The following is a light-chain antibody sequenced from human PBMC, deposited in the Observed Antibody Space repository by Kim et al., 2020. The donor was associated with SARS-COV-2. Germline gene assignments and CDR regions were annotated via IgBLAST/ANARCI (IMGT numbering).Light chain of an antibody. J-gene: IGLJ1*01. CDR1: NSDVGAHNY. CDR2: AVS. V-gene: IGLV2-14*03. Sequence: GQSITIACTGTNSDVGAHNYVSWYQQHPGKAPQLIIYAVSNRPSGVSNRFSGSKSVLTAALTISGLQAEDEADYYCSSYTSASTFVFGTGTKVTVL. CDR3: SSYTSASTFV.